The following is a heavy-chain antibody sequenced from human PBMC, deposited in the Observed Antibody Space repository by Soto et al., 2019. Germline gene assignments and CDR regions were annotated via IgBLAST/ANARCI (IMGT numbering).Heavy chain of an antibody. Sequence: GGSLRLSCAASGFTFSSYAMSWVRQAPGKGLEWVSAISGSGGSTYYADSVKGRFTISRDNSKNTLYLQMNSLRAEDTAVYYCAKDSLSVVVTAWNDYWGQGTLFTVSS. CDR1: GFTFSSYA. CDR2: ISGSGGST. J-gene: IGHJ4*02. D-gene: IGHD2-21*02. CDR3: AKDSLSVVVTAWNDY. V-gene: IGHV3-23*01.